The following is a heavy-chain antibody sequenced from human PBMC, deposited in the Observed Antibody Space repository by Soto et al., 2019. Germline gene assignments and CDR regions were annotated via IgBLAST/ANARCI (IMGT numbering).Heavy chain of an antibody. Sequence: PSETLSLTCTVSGGSISSSSYYWGWIRQPPGKGPEWIGSIYYSGSTYFNPSLKSRVAISVDTSKNQFSLKLSSVTAADTAVYYCARQVGGPRGDFWSGYYPAAGLFDYWGQGTLVTSPQ. CDR2: IYYSGST. V-gene: IGHV4-39*01. CDR3: ARQVGGPRGDFWSGYYPAAGLFDY. J-gene: IGHJ4*02. D-gene: IGHD3-3*01. CDR1: GGSISSSSYY.